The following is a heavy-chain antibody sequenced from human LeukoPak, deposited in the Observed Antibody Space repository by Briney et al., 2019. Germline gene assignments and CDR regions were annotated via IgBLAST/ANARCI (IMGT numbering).Heavy chain of an antibody. V-gene: IGHV3-30*02. Sequence: GGSLRLSCAASGFTFSSYGMHWVRQAPGKGLEWVAFIRYDGSNKYYADSVKGRFTISRDNSKDTLYLQMNSLRAEDTAVYYCARAKPKNMVRGLIMRRESRYYFDYWGQGTLVTVSS. CDR3: ARAKPKNMVRGLIMRRESRYYFDY. CDR2: IRYDGSNK. D-gene: IGHD3-10*01. J-gene: IGHJ4*02. CDR1: GFTFSSYG.